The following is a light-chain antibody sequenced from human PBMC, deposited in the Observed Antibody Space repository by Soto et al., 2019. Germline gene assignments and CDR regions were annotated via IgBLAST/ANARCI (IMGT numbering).Light chain of an antibody. CDR1: QSVLYSSNNKNY. Sequence: DIVMTQSPDSLAVSLGERATINCKSSQSVLYSSNNKNYLAWYLQKPGQSPHLLIFLGSNRASGVPDRFSGSGSGTDFTLKISRVEAEDVGVYYCMQALQTPITFGQGTRLEIK. J-gene: IGKJ5*01. V-gene: IGKV2-28*01. CDR3: MQALQTPIT. CDR2: LGS.